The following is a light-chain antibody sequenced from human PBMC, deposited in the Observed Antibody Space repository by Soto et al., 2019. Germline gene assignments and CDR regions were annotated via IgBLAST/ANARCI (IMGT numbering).Light chain of an antibody. J-gene: IGKJ3*01. V-gene: IGKV3-11*01. CDR1: QNIDTY. Sequence: EIVLTQSPATLSLSPGERATLSCRASQNIDTYLDWYQQKPGQSPRLPIFDASSRATGTPARFSGSGSGTDFTITISSLEPEDFELYHCLKRSAWPLTFGTGTRWISN. CDR2: DAS. CDR3: LKRSAWPLT.